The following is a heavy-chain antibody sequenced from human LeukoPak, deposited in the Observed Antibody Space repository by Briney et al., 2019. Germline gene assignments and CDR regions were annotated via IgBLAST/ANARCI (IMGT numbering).Heavy chain of an antibody. J-gene: IGHJ3*02. CDR1: GGSISSGSYY. D-gene: IGHD1-26*01. CDR2: IYTSGST. Sequence: SQTLSLTCAVSGGSISSGSYYWSWIRQPAGKGLEWIGRIYTSGSTNYNPSLKSRVTISVDTSKNQFSLKLSSVTAADTAVYYCATARWELQSHDAFDIWGQGTMVTVSS. CDR3: ATARWELQSHDAFDI. V-gene: IGHV4-61*02.